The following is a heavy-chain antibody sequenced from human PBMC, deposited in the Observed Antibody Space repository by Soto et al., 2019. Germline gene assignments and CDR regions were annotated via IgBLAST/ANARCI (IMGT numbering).Heavy chain of an antibody. D-gene: IGHD2-2*01. J-gene: IGHJ6*02. CDR2: IYHSGST. CDR1: GGSISSGGYS. V-gene: IGHV4-30-2*01. CDR3: ASVPDV. Sequence: QLQLQESGSGLVKPSQTLSLTCAVSGGSISSGGYSWSWIRQPPGKGLEWIGYIYHSGSTYYNPPPXTXLTIAVDRPTHQFSLKLSSVTAADTAVYYGASVPDVWGHGTTVTVSS.